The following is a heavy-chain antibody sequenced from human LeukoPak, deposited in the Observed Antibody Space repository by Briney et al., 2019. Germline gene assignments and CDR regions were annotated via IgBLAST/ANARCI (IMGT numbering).Heavy chain of an antibody. CDR1: GFTFSSYE. Sequence: GGSLRLSCAASGFTFSSYEMNWVRQAPGRGLEWVSYISGSGTTTYYTDSVKGRFTISRDNAKNSLYLQMNSLRAEDTAVYYCARDLRCGGDCPGYWGPGTLVTVSS. CDR3: ARDLRCGGDCPGY. CDR2: ISGSGTTT. D-gene: IGHD2-21*02. J-gene: IGHJ4*02. V-gene: IGHV3-48*03.